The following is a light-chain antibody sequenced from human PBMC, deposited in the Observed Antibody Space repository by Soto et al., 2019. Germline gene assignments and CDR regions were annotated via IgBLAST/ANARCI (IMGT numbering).Light chain of an antibody. CDR2: WAF. CDR1: QSLLFSSNNRNY. CDR3: QQYYSAPPT. J-gene: IGKJ1*01. Sequence: DIVMTQSPDSLAVSLGERATINCKSSQSLLFSSNNRNYLTWYQQKPGQPPKLLIYWAFTRESGVPDRFTGSGSGTDFTLTINRLQAEDVAVYYCQQYYSAPPTFGQGTKVEIK. V-gene: IGKV4-1*01.